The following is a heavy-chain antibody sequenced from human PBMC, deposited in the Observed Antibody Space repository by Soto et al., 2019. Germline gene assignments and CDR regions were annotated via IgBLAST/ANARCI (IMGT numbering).Heavy chain of an antibody. V-gene: IGHV1-8*01. CDR3: ASGRGWRDS. CDR2: LDPKSGNA. D-gene: IGHD6-19*01. J-gene: IGHJ4*02. Sequence: QVQLVQSGAEVKMPGASVKVSCKAAGYTFTNFDISWVRQATGQGLEWMGWLDPKSGNADYAQKFQGRLTLTRNTSINTTYMELSRLTSEDTAVYSCASGRGWRDSWGQGTLVTVSS. CDR1: GYTFTNFD.